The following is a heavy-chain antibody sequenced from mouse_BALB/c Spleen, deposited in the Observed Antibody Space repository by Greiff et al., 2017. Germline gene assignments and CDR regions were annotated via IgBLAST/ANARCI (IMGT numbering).Heavy chain of an antibody. V-gene: IGHV5-6-5*01. CDR1: GFNISSYA. D-gene: IGHD2-2*01. Sequence: EVKLLESGGGLVKPGGSLKLSCAASGFNISSYAMPWVRQTPEKRLEWVASIGSGSSTYYPDDVKGRFTISRDNARNILYLQMSSLRSEHTAMYYCAREGGYDVRAYWYFDVWGAGTTVTVSS. J-gene: IGHJ1*01. CDR2: IGSGSST. CDR3: AREGGYDVRAYWYFDV.